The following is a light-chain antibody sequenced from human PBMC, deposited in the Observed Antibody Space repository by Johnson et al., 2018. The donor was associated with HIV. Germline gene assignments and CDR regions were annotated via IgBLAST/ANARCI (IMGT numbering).Light chain of an antibody. CDR3: GTWDGSLSAGAV. CDR2: ENN. V-gene: IGLV1-51*02. Sequence: QSVLTQSPSVSAAPGQKVTISCSGSSSNIANNYVSWYQQLPGSAPKLLIYENNKRPSGIPDRFSGSKSGTSATLGITGLQTGDEGDYYCGTWDGSLSAGAVFGTGTKVTVL. J-gene: IGLJ1*01. CDR1: SSNIANNY.